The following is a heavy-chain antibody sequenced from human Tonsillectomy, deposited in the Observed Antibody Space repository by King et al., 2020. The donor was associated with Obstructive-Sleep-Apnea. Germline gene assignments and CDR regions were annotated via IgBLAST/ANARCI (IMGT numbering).Heavy chain of an antibody. CDR3: ARVWSTVVTNDAFDI. D-gene: IGHD3-3*01. J-gene: IGHJ3*02. CDR2: IYNTGST. CDR1: GGSISSYS. V-gene: IGHV4-59*01. Sequence: QLQESGPGLVKPSETLSLTCTVSGGSISSYSWTWIRQPPGKGLEWIGYIYNTGSTNYTPSPKSRVTISIDTSKNQFSLKLSSVTAADTAVYYCARVWSTVVTNDAFDIWGQGTMVTVSS.